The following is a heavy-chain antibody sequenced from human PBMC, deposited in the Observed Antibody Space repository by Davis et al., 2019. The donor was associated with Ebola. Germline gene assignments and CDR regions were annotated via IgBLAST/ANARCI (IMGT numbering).Heavy chain of an antibody. CDR1: GFTFSSYA. CDR3: VKDRFTVVVVHGGFDF. D-gene: IGHD2-15*01. J-gene: IGHJ4*02. CDR2: ISTNGETT. Sequence: PGGSLRLSCSASGFTFSSYAMHWVRQAPGKGLESVSRISTNGETTYYAESVKGRFTISRDNSKDTLYLQMRSLRIEDTAVYYCVKDRFTVVVVHGGFDFWGQGALVTVSS. V-gene: IGHV3-64D*06.